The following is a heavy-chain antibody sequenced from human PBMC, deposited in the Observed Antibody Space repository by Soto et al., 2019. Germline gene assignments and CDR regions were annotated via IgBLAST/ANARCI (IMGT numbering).Heavy chain of an antibody. D-gene: IGHD6-19*01. CDR1: GFTFSSYS. CDR2: ISSSSSTI. Sequence: GSPRLSCAASGFTFSSYSMNWVRQAPGKGLEWVSYISSSSSTIYYADSVKGRFTISRDNAKNSLYLQMNSLRDEDTAVYYCARALQVAALAAFDICGQGTMVTVS. V-gene: IGHV3-48*02. J-gene: IGHJ3*02. CDR3: ARALQVAALAAFDI.